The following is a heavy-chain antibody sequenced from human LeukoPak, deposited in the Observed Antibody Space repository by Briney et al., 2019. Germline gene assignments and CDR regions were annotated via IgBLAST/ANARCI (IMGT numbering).Heavy chain of an antibody. CDR3: ARDPTYDFWSGYEFDY. D-gene: IGHD3-3*01. Sequence: ASVKVSCKASGYTFTSYGISGVRQAPGQGLEWMGWISAYNGNTNYAQKLQGRVTMTTDTSTSTAYMELRSLRSDDTAVYYCARDPTYDFWSGYEFDYWGQGTLVTVSS. CDR2: ISAYNGNT. CDR1: GYTFTSYG. V-gene: IGHV1-18*01. J-gene: IGHJ4*02.